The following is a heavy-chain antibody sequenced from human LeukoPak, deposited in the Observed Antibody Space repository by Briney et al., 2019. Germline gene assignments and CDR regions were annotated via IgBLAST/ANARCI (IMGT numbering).Heavy chain of an antibody. CDR2: FHPEDGET. Sequence: ASVKVSCKVSGYSLNELSMHWVRQAPGKGLEWMGGFHPEDGETVFAQKFQGRVTMTEDTSTDTAYMELSSLRAGDTAVYYCAKECNSPGSCYYFDYWGQGTLVTVSS. J-gene: IGHJ4*02. CDR1: GYSLNELS. D-gene: IGHD2-15*01. V-gene: IGHV1-24*01. CDR3: AKECNSPGSCYYFDY.